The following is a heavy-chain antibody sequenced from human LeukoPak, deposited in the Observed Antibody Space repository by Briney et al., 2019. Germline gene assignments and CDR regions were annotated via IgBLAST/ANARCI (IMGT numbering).Heavy chain of an antibody. V-gene: IGHV4-59*01. CDR1: GGSISIYY. J-gene: IGHJ4*02. CDR2: IYYTGTT. D-gene: IGHD3-9*01. CDR3: ARGEDFERYYLAY. Sequence: SETLSLTCSVSGGSISIYYWTWIRQIPGKGLEWIGYIYYTGTTNYNPLFESRATISVDTSKNQFSLKLTSVTAADTAVYFCARGEDFERYYLAYWGQGTLVTVSS.